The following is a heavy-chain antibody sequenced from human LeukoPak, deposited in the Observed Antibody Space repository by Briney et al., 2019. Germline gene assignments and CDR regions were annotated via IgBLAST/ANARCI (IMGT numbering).Heavy chain of an antibody. D-gene: IGHD3-22*01. Sequence: GGSLRLSCTASGITVSSYAMSWVRQAPGKGLEWVSTISGSGIRTFYYADSVRGRFTISRDNSKNTLYLQMNSLRAEDTAVYYRAREYYYDSSGYYYEGAFDIWGQGTMVTVSS. V-gene: IGHV3-23*01. CDR3: AREYYYDSSGYYYEGAFDI. J-gene: IGHJ3*02. CDR1: GITVSSYA. CDR2: ISGSGIRT.